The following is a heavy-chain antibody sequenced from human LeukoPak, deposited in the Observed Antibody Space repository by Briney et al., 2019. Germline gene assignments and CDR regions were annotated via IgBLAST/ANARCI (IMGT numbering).Heavy chain of an antibody. CDR1: GFTFSNYW. D-gene: IGHD1-1*01. CDR2: KKQDGREK. V-gene: IGHV3-7*03. J-gene: IGHJ4*02. Sequence: GGSLRLSCAASGFTFSNYWMTWVRQAPGKGLEWVANKKQDGREKYYVDSVKGRFTISRDNAKNSLYLQMSSLRAEDTAVYCCARKGELERRRSWDYWGQGTLVTVSS. CDR3: ARKGELERRRSWDY.